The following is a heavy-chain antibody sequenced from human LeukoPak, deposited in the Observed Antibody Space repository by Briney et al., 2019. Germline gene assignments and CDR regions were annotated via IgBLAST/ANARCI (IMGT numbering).Heavy chain of an antibody. Sequence: ASVKVSFKASGYTFTGYFMHWMRQAPGQGLDWMGWINPNSGGTTYAQNFKGRVTMTWDTSISTAYMELSRLRSDDTAVYYCAREWELLRKYLYHWGQGTLVTVSS. D-gene: IGHD1-26*01. CDR3: AREWELLRKYLYH. V-gene: IGHV1-2*02. CDR1: GYTFTGYF. CDR2: INPNSGGT. J-gene: IGHJ1*01.